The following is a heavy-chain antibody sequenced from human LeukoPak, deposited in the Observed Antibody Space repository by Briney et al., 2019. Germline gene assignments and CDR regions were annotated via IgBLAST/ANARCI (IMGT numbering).Heavy chain of an antibody. CDR3: ARPPVAGDAFDI. V-gene: IGHV3-21*01. CDR2: ISSSSSYI. J-gene: IGHJ3*02. D-gene: IGHD6-19*01. Sequence: GGSLRLSCAASRFTFSSYSMNWVRQAPGKGLEWVSSISSSSSYIYYADSVKGRFTISRDNAKNSLYLQMNSLRAEDTAVYYCARPPVAGDAFDIWGQGTMVTVSS. CDR1: RFTFSSYS.